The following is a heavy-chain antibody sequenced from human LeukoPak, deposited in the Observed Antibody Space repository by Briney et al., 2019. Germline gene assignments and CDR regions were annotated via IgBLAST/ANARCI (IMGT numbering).Heavy chain of an antibody. V-gene: IGHV4-34*01. J-gene: IGHJ4*02. Sequence: SETVSLTRSVSGGSFSGYYWTWIRQPPGKGLEWIGEISHSGTTTYHPSFKSRVTISSDPSKNQVSLKLASVSAADTAMYNCGRLRLTMVRGIISPSYSDTSGPIGRWGPGTLVSVSS. CDR3: GRLRLTMVRGIISPSYSDTSGPIGR. CDR1: GGSFSGYY. CDR2: ISHSGTT. D-gene: IGHD3-10*01.